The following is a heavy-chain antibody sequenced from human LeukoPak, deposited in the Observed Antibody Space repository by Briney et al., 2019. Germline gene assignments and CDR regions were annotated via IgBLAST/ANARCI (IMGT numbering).Heavy chain of an antibody. CDR2: ISGGGETT. D-gene: IGHD6-13*01. CDR1: GFTFSSYA. CDR3: AKTRGYSSSWYDY. Sequence: GGSLRLSCAASGFTFSSYAMSWVRQAPGKGLEGVSGISGGGETTYYADSVKGRFTISRDNSEDTLYLQMNSLRAEDTAVYYCAKTRGYSSSWYDYWGQGTLVTVSS. V-gene: IGHV3-23*01. J-gene: IGHJ4*02.